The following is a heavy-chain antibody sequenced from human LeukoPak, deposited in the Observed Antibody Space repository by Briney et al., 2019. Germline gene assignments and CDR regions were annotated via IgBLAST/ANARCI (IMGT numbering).Heavy chain of an antibody. J-gene: IGHJ5*02. V-gene: IGHV4-59*02. CDR3: ARDSSPWGTGEFDP. D-gene: IGHD3-16*01. Sequence: KPSETLSLTCTVSGGSVSSYYWSWIRQPPGEGLEWIGYFYYSGSGSTNYNPSLKSRVTISVDTSKNQFSLKLSSVTAADTAVYYCARDSSPWGTGEFDPWGQGNLVTVSS. CDR1: GGSVSSYY. CDR2: FYYSGSGST.